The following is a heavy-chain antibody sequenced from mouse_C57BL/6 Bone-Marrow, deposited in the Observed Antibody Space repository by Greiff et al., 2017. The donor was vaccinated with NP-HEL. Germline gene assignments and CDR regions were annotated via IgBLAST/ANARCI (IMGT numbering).Heavy chain of an antibody. CDR1: GFNIKDYY. Sequence: VQLQQSGAELVKPGASVKLSCTASGFNIKDYYMHWVKQRTEQGLEWIGRIDPEDGETKYAQKFTGKATIKADTSSNTAYLQLSSLTSEDTAVYYCARWVYYGRGDRFAYWGQGTLVTVSA. D-gene: IGHD1-1*01. CDR2: IDPEDGET. J-gene: IGHJ3*01. CDR3: ARWVYYGRGDRFAY. V-gene: IGHV14-2*01.